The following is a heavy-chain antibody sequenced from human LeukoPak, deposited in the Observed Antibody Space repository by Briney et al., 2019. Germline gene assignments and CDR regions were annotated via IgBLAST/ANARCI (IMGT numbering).Heavy chain of an antibody. CDR2: IKQDGSEK. J-gene: IGHJ3*02. D-gene: IGHD2-15*01. CDR1: GFTFSSYW. CDR3: ARGVPFWYCSGGSCPYAFDI. V-gene: IGHV3-7*01. Sequence: GGSLRLSCAASGFTFSSYWMSWVRQAPGKGLEWVANIKQDGSEKYYVDSVKGRFTISRDNAKNSLYLQMNSLRAKDTAVYYCARGVPFWYCSGGSCPYAFDIWGQGTMVTVSS.